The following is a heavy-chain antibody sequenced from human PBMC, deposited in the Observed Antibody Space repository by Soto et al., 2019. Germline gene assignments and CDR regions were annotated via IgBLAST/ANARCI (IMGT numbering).Heavy chain of an antibody. J-gene: IGHJ5*02. CDR3: ARDRARRGWFDP. V-gene: IGHV4-30-4*01. CDR2: IYYSGST. D-gene: IGHD3-10*01. CDR1: GGSISSGDYY. Sequence: SETLSLTCTVSGGSISSGDYYWSWIRQPPGKGLEWIGYIYYSGSTYYNPSLKSRVTISVDTSKNQFSLKLSSVTAADTAVYYCARDRARRGWFDPWGQGTLVTVSS.